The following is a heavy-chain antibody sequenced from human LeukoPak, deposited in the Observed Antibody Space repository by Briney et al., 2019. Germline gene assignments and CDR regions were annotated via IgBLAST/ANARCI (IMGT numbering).Heavy chain of an antibody. D-gene: IGHD3-10*01. CDR2: ISNDATKK. Sequence: GGSLRPSCAASGFTFSTYAMHWVRQAPGKGLEWVAVISNDATKKYYADSVKGRSTISRDNSESTLYLQMNSLRAEDTAVYYCARAQVRGVYDYWGQGTLVTVSS. V-gene: IGHV3-30*03. J-gene: IGHJ4*02. CDR3: ARAQVRGVYDY. CDR1: GFTFSTYA.